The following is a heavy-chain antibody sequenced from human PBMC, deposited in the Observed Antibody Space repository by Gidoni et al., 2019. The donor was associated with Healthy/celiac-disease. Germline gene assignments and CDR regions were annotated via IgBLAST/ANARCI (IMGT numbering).Heavy chain of an antibody. CDR3: ARSPLRGTAYYFDY. Sequence: QVTLKESGPAPVQPTQTLTLTCTLSGFSLRPSGMRVSWIRQPPGKALEWLARIDWDDDKFYSTSLKNRLTISKDTSKNQVVLTMTNMDPVDTATDYCARSPLRGTAYYFDYWGQGTLVTVSS. CDR1: GFSLRPSGMR. D-gene: IGHD3-16*01. V-gene: IGHV2-70*04. CDR2: IDWDDDK. J-gene: IGHJ4*02.